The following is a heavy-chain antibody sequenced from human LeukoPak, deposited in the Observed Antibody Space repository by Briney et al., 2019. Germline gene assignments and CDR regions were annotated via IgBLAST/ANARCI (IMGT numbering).Heavy chain of an antibody. CDR3: ARGVPYTSSWFSLDS. Sequence: SETLSLTCTVSGGSISSSSYYWGWIRQPPGKGLEWIGSIYYSGSTYYNPSLKSRVTISVDTSKNQFSLKLSSVTAADTAVYYCARGVPYTSSWFSLDSWGQGVLVSVSS. CDR1: GGSISSSSYY. J-gene: IGHJ4*02. V-gene: IGHV4-39*07. D-gene: IGHD6-13*01. CDR2: IYYSGST.